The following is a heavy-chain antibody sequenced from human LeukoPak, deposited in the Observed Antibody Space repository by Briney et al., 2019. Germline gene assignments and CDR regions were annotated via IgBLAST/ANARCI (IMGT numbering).Heavy chain of an antibody. CDR3: ARESSGLDY. V-gene: IGHV1-46*01. D-gene: IGHD3-22*01. CDR2: IYPSGGSP. CDR1: GYTFTSYF. Sequence: ASVKVSCKASGYTFTSYFMHWVRQAHGQGLEWMGIIYPSGGSPGYAQRFQGRVTMTRDTSTSTVYMELSSLRSEDTAVYYCARESSGLDYWGQGTLVTVSS. J-gene: IGHJ4*02.